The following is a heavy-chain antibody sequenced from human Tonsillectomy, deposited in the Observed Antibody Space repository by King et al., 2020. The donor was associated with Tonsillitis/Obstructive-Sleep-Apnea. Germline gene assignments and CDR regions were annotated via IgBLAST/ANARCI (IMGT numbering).Heavy chain of an antibody. CDR1: GFTFSSYE. Sequence: EVQLVESGGGLVQPGGSLRLSCAASGFTFSSYEMNWVRQAPGKGLEWVSYISSSGSAIYYADSVKGRFTISRDNAKNSLYLQMNSLRAEDTSVYYCARGADIAGYCFWGQGTLVTGSS. D-gene: IGHD2-21*01. V-gene: IGHV3-48*03. J-gene: IGHJ4*02. CDR3: ARGADIAGYCF. CDR2: ISSSGSAI.